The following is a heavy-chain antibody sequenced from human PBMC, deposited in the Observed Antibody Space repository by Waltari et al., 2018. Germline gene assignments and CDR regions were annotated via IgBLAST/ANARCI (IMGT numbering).Heavy chain of an antibody. V-gene: IGHV3-74*03. CDR3: ARDRPTPSSPGDNFDY. D-gene: IGHD6-6*01. Sequence: EVQLVESGGGVVQPGGSLRLSCAASGFTFSGYWMHWFRHVPGKGWAGVALSNEDGAIITYADFVKGRFTISRDNAKNTLHLVMESLRVEDTAVYYCARDRPTPSSPGDNFDYWGQGALVTVSS. CDR2: SNEDGAII. J-gene: IGHJ4*02. CDR1: GFTFSGYW.